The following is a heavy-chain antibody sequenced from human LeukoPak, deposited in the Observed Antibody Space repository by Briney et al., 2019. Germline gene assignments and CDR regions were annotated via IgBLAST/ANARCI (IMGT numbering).Heavy chain of an antibody. V-gene: IGHV3-23*01. CDR2: IRTSATST. Sequence: PGGSLRLSCVASGFTFTTYAMNWVRQALGKGLEWVSTIRTSATSTYYADSVKGRFTISRDNSKNILYLQMNSLRAEDTAVYYCAKDYYVSASGNFDAFDMWGQGTMVTVSS. CDR1: GFTFTTYA. CDR3: AKDYYVSASGNFDAFDM. D-gene: IGHD3-10*02. J-gene: IGHJ3*02.